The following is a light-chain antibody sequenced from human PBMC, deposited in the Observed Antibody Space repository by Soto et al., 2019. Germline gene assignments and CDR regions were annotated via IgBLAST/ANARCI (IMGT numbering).Light chain of an antibody. J-gene: IGKJ1*01. CDR2: GVS. CDR1: QSVKNN. Sequence: EIVMTQSPATLSVSPGERATLSCRASQSVKNNLAWYQQKPGQAPRLLIYGVSIRATGIPARFSGSGSGIEFTLTISSRQSEDFAIYYCQQYKNWPPWTFGQGTKVEIK. CDR3: QQYKNWPPWT. V-gene: IGKV3-15*01.